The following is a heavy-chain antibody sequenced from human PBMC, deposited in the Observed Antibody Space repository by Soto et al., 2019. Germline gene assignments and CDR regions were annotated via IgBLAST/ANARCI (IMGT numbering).Heavy chain of an antibody. V-gene: IGHV3-15*01. D-gene: IGHD3-16*02. CDR2: IKSKSDFGTT. CDR3: TTARSIGQSDY. Sequence: EVQLVESGGGLVKPGGSLRLSCAASGFTFRNAWMTWVRQAPGKGLEWVGRIKSKSDFGTTDYGAPANGRFTISRDDLSNTLYLQMNSLKIEDTGVYYCTTARSIGQSDYWGQGTLVSVSS. CDR1: GFTFRNAW. J-gene: IGHJ4*02.